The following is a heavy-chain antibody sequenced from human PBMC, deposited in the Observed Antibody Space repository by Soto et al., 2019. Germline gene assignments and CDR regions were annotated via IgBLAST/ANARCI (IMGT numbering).Heavy chain of an antibody. J-gene: IGHJ6*03. CDR2: INPNSGGT. CDR1: GYTFTGYY. Sequence: ASVKVSCKASGYTFTGYYMHWVQQAPGQGLEWMGWINPNSGGTNYAQKFQGWVTMTRDTSISTAYMELSSLRSEDTAVYYCATEGTIFGVVPNTHMDVWGKGTTVTVSS. CDR3: ATEGTIFGVVPNTHMDV. V-gene: IGHV1-2*04. D-gene: IGHD3-3*01.